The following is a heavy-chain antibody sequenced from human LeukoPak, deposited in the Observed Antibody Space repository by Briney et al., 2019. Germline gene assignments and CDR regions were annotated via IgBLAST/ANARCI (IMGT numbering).Heavy chain of an antibody. CDR2: IYYSGST. V-gene: IGHV4-39*01. CDR3: ARRPAGSRSRRGINFDY. CDR1: GGSFSGYY. J-gene: IGHJ4*02. D-gene: IGHD1-14*01. Sequence: SETLSLTCAVYGGSFSGYYWGWIRQPPGKGLEWIGSIYYSGSTYYNPSLKSRVTISVDTSKNQFSLKLSSVTAADTAVYYCARRPAGSRSRRGINFDYWGQGTLVTVSS.